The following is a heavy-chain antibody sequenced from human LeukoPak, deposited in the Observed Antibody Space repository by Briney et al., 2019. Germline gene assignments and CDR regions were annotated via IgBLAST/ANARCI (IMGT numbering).Heavy chain of an antibody. CDR2: IYSGGST. CDR1: GFTVSSNY. V-gene: IGHV3-53*01. D-gene: IGHD6-19*01. J-gene: IGHJ4*02. CDR3: ARDGPVAGVELDQ. Sequence: GGSLRLSCAASGFTVSSNYMSWVRQAPGKGLEWASVIYSGGSTYYADSVKGRFTISRDNTKNSLYLQMNSLRAEDTALYYCARDGPVAGVELDQWGQGTLVTVSS.